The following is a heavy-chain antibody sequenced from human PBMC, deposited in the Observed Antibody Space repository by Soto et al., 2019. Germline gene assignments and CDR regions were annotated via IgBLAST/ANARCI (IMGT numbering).Heavy chain of an antibody. V-gene: IGHV1-18*01. CDR1: GYTFKNYG. CDR3: ARSIVVVTALDY. CDR2: ITTYNGNR. Sequence: ASVKVSCKASGYTFKNYGIKWVRQAPGQGLEWVGWITTYNGNRYSAEKFQGRVTMTTDTSTSTTYMELRSLTSDDTGVYYCARSIVVVTALDYWGQGTLVTVSS. D-gene: IGHD2-21*02. J-gene: IGHJ4*02.